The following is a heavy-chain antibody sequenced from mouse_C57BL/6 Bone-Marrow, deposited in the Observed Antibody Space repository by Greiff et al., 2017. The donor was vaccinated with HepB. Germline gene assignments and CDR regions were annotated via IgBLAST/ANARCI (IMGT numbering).Heavy chain of an antibody. CDR3: AIITTVVADWYFDV. V-gene: IGHV1-80*01. Sequence: VMLVESGAELVKPGASVKISCKASGYAFSSYWMNWVKQRPGKGLEWIGQIYPGDGDTNYNGKFKGKATLTADKSSSTAYMQLSSLTSEDSAVYFCAIITTVVADWYFDVWGTGTTVTVSS. D-gene: IGHD1-1*01. J-gene: IGHJ1*03. CDR2: IYPGDGDT. CDR1: GYAFSSYW.